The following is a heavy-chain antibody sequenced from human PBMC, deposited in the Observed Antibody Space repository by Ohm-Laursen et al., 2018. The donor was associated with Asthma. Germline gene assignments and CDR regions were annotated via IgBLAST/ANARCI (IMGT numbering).Heavy chain of an antibody. J-gene: IGHJ4*02. D-gene: IGHD3-22*01. V-gene: IGHV3-48*02. CDR2: ISGTSSTI. CDR3: ASSSGYYIY. CDR1: GFTFSSYS. Sequence: SLRLSCAASGFTFSSYSMNWVRQAPGKGLEWVSYISGTSSTIYYADSVKGRFTISRDNAKNSLYLQMNSLRDGDTAVYHCASSSGYYIYWGQGTLVTVSS.